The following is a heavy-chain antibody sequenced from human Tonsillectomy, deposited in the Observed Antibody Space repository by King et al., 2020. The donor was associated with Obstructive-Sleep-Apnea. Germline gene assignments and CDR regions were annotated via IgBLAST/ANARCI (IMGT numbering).Heavy chain of an antibody. CDR3: ARDNLLTGYYNVPSDAFDI. V-gene: IGHV3-48*04. CDR1: GFIFSSYS. CDR2: ISSSSSTI. Sequence: QLVQSGGGLVQPGGSLRLSCAASGFIFSSYSMNWVRQAPGKGLEWGSYISSSSSTIYYADSVKGRFTISRDNAKNSLYLQMNSLRAEDTAVYYCARDNLLTGYYNVPSDAFDIWGQGTMVTVSS. J-gene: IGHJ3*02. D-gene: IGHD3-9*01.